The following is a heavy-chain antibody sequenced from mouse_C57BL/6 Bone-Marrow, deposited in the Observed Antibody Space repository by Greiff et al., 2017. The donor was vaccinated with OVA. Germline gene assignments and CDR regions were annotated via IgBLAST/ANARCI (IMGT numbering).Heavy chain of an antibody. CDR1: GYTFTDYY. J-gene: IGHJ3*01. V-gene: IGHV1-26*01. D-gene: IGHD2-5*01. Sequence: EVQLQQSGPELVKPGASVKISCKASGYTFTDYYMNWVKQSHGKSLEWIGDINPNNGGTSYNQKFKGKATLTVDKSSSTAYMELRSLTSEDSAVYYCARRSNCWFAYWGQGTLVTVSA. CDR3: ARRSNCWFAY. CDR2: INPNNGGT.